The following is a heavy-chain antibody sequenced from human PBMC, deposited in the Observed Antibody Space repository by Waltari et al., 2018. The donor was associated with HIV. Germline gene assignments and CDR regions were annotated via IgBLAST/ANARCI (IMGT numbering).Heavy chain of an antibody. D-gene: IGHD2-21*02. CDR2: IFLTGNT. J-gene: IGHJ2*01. Sequence: QVQLQESGPGLVKTSQTLSLTCTVSGGSISSSNYYWSWIRQPAGKGLEWIGRIFLTGNTNYNPSLRRRVSISMDPSKTQFSLRLNSVTAADTAVYYCARRYCGRACNDFYYFDLWGRGTLVTVSS. V-gene: IGHV4-61*02. CDR1: GGSISSSNYY. CDR3: ARRYCGRACNDFYYFDL.